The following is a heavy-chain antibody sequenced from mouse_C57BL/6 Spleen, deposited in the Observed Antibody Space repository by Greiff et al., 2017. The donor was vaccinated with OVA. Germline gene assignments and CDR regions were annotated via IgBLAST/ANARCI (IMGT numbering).Heavy chain of an antibody. J-gene: IGHJ1*03. CDR3: ARRVYGSSYYWYFDV. CDR1: GYTFTSYW. CDR2: IDPSDSYT. D-gene: IGHD1-1*01. V-gene: IGHV1-50*01. Sequence: QVQLQHPGAELVKPGASVKLSCKASGYTFTSYWMQWVKQRPGQGLEWIGEIDPSDSYTNYNQKFKGKATLTVDTSSSTAYMQLSSLTSEDSAVYYCARRVYGSSYYWYFDVWGTGTTVTVSS.